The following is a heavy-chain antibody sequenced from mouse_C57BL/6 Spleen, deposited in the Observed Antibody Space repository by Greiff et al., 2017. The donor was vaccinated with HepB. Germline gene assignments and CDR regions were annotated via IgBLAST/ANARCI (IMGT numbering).Heavy chain of an antibody. CDR2: ISSGGSYT. J-gene: IGHJ2*01. CDR1: GFTFSSYG. Sequence: DVKLQESGGDLVKPGGSLKLSCAASGFTFSSYGMSWVRQTPDKRLEWVATISSGGSYTYYPDSVKGRFTISRDNAKNTLYLQMSSLKSEDTAMYYCARITTVVDYFDYWGQGTTLTVSS. D-gene: IGHD1-1*01. V-gene: IGHV5-6*02. CDR3: ARITTVVDYFDY.